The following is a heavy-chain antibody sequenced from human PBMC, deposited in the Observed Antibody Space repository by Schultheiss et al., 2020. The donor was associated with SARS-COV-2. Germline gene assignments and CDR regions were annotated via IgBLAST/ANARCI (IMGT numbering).Heavy chain of an antibody. V-gene: IGHV3-23*01. CDR3: AKAPVPGDAVDI. CDR2: ISDGGDGT. D-gene: IGHD7-27*01. Sequence: GGSLRLSCAASGFTFSNYAMNWVRQAPGKGLEWVSVISDGGDGTYYADPVKGRFTISRDNSKKTLYLQMSSLRVDDTALYYCAKAPVPGDAVDIWGQGTMVTVSS. J-gene: IGHJ3*02. CDR1: GFTFSNYA.